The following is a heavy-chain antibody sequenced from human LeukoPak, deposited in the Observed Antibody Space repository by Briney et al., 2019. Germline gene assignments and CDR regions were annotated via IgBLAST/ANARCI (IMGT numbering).Heavy chain of an antibody. V-gene: IGHV1-2*02. CDR2: INPNSGGT. CDR1: GYTFTGYY. J-gene: IGHJ5*02. CDR3: ARDDCSGGSCYGDGWFDP. D-gene: IGHD2-15*01. Sequence: GASVRVSCKASGYTFTGYYMHWVRQAPGQGLEWMGWINPNSGGTNYAQKFQGRVTMTRDTSISTAYMELSRLRSDDTAVYYCARDDCSGGSCYGDGWFDPWGQGTLVTVSP.